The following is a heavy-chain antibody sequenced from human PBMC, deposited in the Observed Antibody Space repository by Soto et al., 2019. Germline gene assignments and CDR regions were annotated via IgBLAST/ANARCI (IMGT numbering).Heavy chain of an antibody. Sequence: GGSLRLSCVDSVITFGSFWMSWVRQAPGKGLEWVANIKRDGTEKYYVDSVKGRFTISRDNAKRSLYLQMNSLRAEDTAVYYFARGHYSNTLGGQGTLVTVSS. D-gene: IGHD4-4*01. CDR3: ARGHYSNTL. CDR1: VITFGSFW. V-gene: IGHV3-7*01. CDR2: IKRDGTEK. J-gene: IGHJ4*02.